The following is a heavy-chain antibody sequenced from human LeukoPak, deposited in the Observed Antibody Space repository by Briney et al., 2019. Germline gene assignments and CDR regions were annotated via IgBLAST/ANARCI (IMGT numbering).Heavy chain of an antibody. V-gene: IGHV4-34*01. CDR3: ARGRLCLTGYYITGYPGNYGMDV. CDR1: GGSFSGYY. J-gene: IGHJ6*02. D-gene: IGHD3-9*01. Sequence: SETLSLTCAVYGGSFSGYYWSWIRQPPGKGLEWIGEINHSGSTNYNPSLKSRVTISVDTTKNQFSLKLSSVTAADTTVYYCARGRLCLTGYYITGYPGNYGMDVWGQGTTVTVSS. CDR2: INHSGST.